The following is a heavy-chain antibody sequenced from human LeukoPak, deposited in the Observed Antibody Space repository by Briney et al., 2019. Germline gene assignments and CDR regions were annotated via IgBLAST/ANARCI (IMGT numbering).Heavy chain of an antibody. Sequence: ASVKVSCKASGYTFTSYDINWVRQASGQGLEWMGWMNPNSGVTGYAQKFQGRVTITRNTSISTAYMELSSLRSEDTAVYYCAREGGYYDSSGYYYGWFDPWGQGTLVTVSS. CDR2: MNPNSGVT. D-gene: IGHD3-22*01. V-gene: IGHV1-8*01. CDR1: GYTFTSYD. J-gene: IGHJ5*02. CDR3: AREGGYYDSSGYYYGWFDP.